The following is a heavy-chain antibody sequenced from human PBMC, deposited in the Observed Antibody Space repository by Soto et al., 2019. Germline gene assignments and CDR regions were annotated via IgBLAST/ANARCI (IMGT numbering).Heavy chain of an antibody. Sequence: GGSLRLSCAASGFTFSSYAMSWVRKAPGKGLEWVSAISGRGGSTYYADSVKGRFTISRDNSKNTLYLQMNSLRAEDTDVYYCAKEDLSVAAGLRGPFDYWGQGTLVTVSS. D-gene: IGHD6-13*01. CDR3: AKEDLSVAAGLRGPFDY. CDR2: ISGRGGST. J-gene: IGHJ4*02. CDR1: GFTFSSYA. V-gene: IGHV3-23*01.